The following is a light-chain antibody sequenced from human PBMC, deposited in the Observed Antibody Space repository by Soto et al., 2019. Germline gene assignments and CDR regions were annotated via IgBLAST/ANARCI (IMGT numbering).Light chain of an antibody. Sequence: QSALTQPRSVSGSPGQSVTISCTGTSSDVGGYNYVSWYQQHPGTAPKLMMYDVSMRPLGVPDRCSGSNSGNTASLTVSWPQSDDEADYYCSSYAGSYTLYVFGTGTKLTVL. V-gene: IGLV2-11*01. CDR1: SSDVGGYNY. J-gene: IGLJ1*01. CDR2: DVS. CDR3: SSYAGSYTLYV.